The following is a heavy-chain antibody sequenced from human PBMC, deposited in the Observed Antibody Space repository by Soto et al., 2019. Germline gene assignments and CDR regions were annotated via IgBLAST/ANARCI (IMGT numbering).Heavy chain of an antibody. J-gene: IGHJ4*02. CDR1: GYTFTSYG. CDR2: ISAYNGNT. Sequence: ASVKVSCKASGYTFTSYGISWVRQAPVQGLEWMGWISAYNGNTNYAQKLQGRVTMTTDTSTSTAYMELRSLRSDDTAAYYCARGPPYIGWYMGVGSWGQGTLVTVSS. CDR3: ARGPPYIGWYMGVGS. D-gene: IGHD6-19*01. V-gene: IGHV1-18*01.